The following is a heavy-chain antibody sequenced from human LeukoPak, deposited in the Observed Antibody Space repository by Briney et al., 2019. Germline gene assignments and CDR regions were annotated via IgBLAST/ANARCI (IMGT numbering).Heavy chain of an antibody. CDR2: ISAYNGNT. CDR3: ARAYDCSSTSCYMDY. V-gene: IGHV1-18*01. CDR1: GYTFTSYG. Sequence: ASVKVSCKASGYTFTSYGISWVRQAPGQGLEWMGWISAYNGNTNYAQKLQGRVTMTTDTSTSTAYMELRSLRSDDTAVYYCARAYDCSSTSCYMDYWGRGTLVTVSS. J-gene: IGHJ4*02. D-gene: IGHD2-2*02.